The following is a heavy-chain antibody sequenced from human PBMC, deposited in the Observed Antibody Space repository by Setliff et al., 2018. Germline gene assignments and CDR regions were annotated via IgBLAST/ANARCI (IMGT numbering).Heavy chain of an antibody. Sequence: SETLSLTCAVYGGSFRGFYWTWIRQPPGKGLEWIGEINHSGSSVYNPSLESRVTISVDTSKNQFSLKLSSVTAADTAVYYCARGAQRLEWLQYYYYYMDVWGKGTTVTVSS. CDR1: GGSFRGFY. V-gene: IGHV4-34*01. J-gene: IGHJ6*03. CDR2: INHSGSS. CDR3: ARGAQRLEWLQYYYYYMDV. D-gene: IGHD3-3*01.